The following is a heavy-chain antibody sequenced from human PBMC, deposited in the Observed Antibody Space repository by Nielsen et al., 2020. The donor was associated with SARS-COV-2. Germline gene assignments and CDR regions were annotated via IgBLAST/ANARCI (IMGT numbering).Heavy chain of an antibody. J-gene: IGHJ6*02. Sequence: ASVKVSCKASGYTFTSYDINWVRQATGQGLEWMGWMNPNSGNTGYAQKLQGRVTMTTDTSTSTAYMELRSLRSDDTAVYYCARDLRGDYYGMDVWGQGTTVTVSS. V-gene: IGHV1-8*01. CDR3: ARDLRGDYYGMDV. D-gene: IGHD3-16*01. CDR1: GYTFTSYD. CDR2: MNPNSGNT.